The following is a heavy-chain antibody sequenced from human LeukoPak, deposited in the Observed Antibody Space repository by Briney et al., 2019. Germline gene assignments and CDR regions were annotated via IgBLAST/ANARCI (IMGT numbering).Heavy chain of an antibody. D-gene: IGHD3-22*01. J-gene: IGHJ4*02. CDR2: ISWDGGST. CDR3: AKEAPRYYYDRSGYYLDY. Sequence: GGSLRLSCAASGFTFSSYSMNWVRQAPGKGLEWVSLISWDGGSTYYADSVKGRFTISRDNSKKSLYLHMNSLRTEDTALYYCAKEAPRYYYDRSGYYLDYWGQGTLVTVSS. V-gene: IGHV3-43*01. CDR1: GFTFSSYS.